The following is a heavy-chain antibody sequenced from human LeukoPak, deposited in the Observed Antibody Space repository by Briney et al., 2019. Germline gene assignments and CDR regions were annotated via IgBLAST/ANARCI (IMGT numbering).Heavy chain of an antibody. J-gene: IGHJ3*02. Sequence: SETLSLTCTVSGGSFSGSSYYWGWIRQPPGKGLEWIASIFDTRTTYYNPSLKSRLTISVDTSQNQFSLRLSSVTAADTATYYCARAYHYDSGSRGTAFDIWGQGTMVTVSS. CDR1: GGSFSGSSYY. CDR2: IFDTRTT. D-gene: IGHD3-10*01. V-gene: IGHV4-39*02. CDR3: ARAYHYDSGSRGTAFDI.